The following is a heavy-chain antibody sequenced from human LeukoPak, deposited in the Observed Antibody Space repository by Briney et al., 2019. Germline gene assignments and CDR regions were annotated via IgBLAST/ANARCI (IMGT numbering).Heavy chain of an antibody. CDR1: GGSISSSSYY. CDR3: ARGPAGIKDY. D-gene: IGHD1-14*01. Sequence: PSETLSLTCTVSGGSISSSSYYWGWIRQPPGKGLEWIGSIYYSGSTYYNPSLKSRVTISVDTSKNQFSLKLSSVTAADTAVYYCARGPAGIKDYWGQGTLVTVSS. V-gene: IGHV4-39*07. J-gene: IGHJ4*02. CDR2: IYYSGST.